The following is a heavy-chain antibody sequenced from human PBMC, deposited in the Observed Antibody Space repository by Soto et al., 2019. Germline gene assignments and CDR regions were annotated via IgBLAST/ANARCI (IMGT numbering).Heavy chain of an antibody. Sequence: PSETLSLTCSVSGGSISSGYYYWSWIRQPPGKGLEWIGNIYYSGSTYYNPSLKSRVTISVDTSKNQFSLKLSSVTAADTAVYYCARHVSEAYCGGDCQPYYYYYYGMDVWGQGTTVTVSS. D-gene: IGHD2-21*02. J-gene: IGHJ6*02. CDR2: IYYSGST. CDR1: GGSISSGYYY. V-gene: IGHV4-39*01. CDR3: ARHVSEAYCGGDCQPYYYYYYGMDV.